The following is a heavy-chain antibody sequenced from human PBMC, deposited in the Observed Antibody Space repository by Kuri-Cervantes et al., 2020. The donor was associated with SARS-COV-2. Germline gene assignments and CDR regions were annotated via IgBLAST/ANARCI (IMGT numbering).Heavy chain of an antibody. D-gene: IGHD2-2*01. CDR2: ISSSGSTI. CDR3: ASGWGLVVPAAMVEY. J-gene: IGHJ4*02. V-gene: IGHV3-11*04. CDR1: GFTFGDYY. Sequence: GESLKISCAASGFTFGDYYMSWIRQAPGKGLEWVSYISSSGSTIYYADSVKGRFTISRDNAKNSLYLQMNSLRAEDTAVYYCASGWGLVVPAAMVEYWGQGTLVTVSS.